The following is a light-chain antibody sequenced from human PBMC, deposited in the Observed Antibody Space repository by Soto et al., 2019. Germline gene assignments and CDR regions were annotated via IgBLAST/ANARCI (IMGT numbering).Light chain of an antibody. J-gene: IGKJ3*01. CDR1: QGISTC. CDR3: QHYNSYPFT. CDR2: DAS. Sequence: DIQMTQSPSTLSASVGDRVTITCRASQGISTCLAWYQQRPGEAPKVLIYDASSLESGVPSRFSGSGSETEFTLTISSLQPDDFATYYCQHYNSYPFTFGPGTKVDIK. V-gene: IGKV1-5*01.